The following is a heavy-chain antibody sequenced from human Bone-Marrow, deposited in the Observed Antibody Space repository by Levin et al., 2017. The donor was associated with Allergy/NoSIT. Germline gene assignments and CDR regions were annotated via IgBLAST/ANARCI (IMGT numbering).Heavy chain of an antibody. D-gene: IGHD3-22*01. Sequence: TGGSLRLSCAASGFTFSSYAMHWVRQAPGKGLEWVAVISYDGSNKYYADSVKGRFTISRDNSKNTLYLQMNSLRAEDTAVYYCARGVLTRYDSSGYYLGYWGQGTLVTVSS. CDR2: ISYDGSNK. CDR3: ARGVLTRYDSSGYYLGY. V-gene: IGHV3-30-3*01. J-gene: IGHJ4*02. CDR1: GFTFSSYA.